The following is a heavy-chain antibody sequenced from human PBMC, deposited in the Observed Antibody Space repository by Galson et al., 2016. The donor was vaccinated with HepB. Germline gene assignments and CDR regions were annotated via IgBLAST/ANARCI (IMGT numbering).Heavy chain of an antibody. CDR2: IIGSSSSK. CDR1: GFSFSIYA. V-gene: IGHV3-23*01. J-gene: IGHJ3*02. CDR3: AKVKDDYGGNYDAFDM. D-gene: IGHD4-23*01. Sequence: SLRLSCAASGFSFSIYAMSWVRQAPGKGLEWVSEIIGSSSSKYYTNSVEGRFIISRDNTKNTLYLQMNSLRAEDTAVYYCAKVKDDYGGNYDAFDMWGPGTMVTVSS.